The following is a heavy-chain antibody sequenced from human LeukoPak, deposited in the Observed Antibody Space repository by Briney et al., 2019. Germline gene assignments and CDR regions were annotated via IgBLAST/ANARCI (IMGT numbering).Heavy chain of an antibody. CDR2: ISYRGTNK. D-gene: IGHD2-2*01. CDR1: GFTFGGYG. Sequence: PGGSLRLSCAASGFTFGGYGMHWVRQAPGKGLEWVAFISYRGTNKYFVDSVKGRFTISRDNSKNTLSLQMDSLRTEDTAVYYCAKAMYCSATSCPFDYWGQGTLVTVSS. J-gene: IGHJ4*02. CDR3: AKAMYCSATSCPFDY. V-gene: IGHV3-30*18.